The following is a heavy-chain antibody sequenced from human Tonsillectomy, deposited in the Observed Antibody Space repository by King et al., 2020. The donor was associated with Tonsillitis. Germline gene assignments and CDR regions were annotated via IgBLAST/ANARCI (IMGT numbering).Heavy chain of an antibody. D-gene: IGHD6-6*01. CDR3: AKDIAARPYRFDY. J-gene: IGHJ4*02. Sequence: VQLVESGGGLVQPGGSLRLSCAASGFTFSSYAMSWVRQAPGKGLEWGSAIRGSGGSTYYADSVKGRFTISRDNSKNTLYLQMNSLRAEDTAVYYCAKDIAARPYRFDYWGQGTLVTVSS. CDR1: GFTFSSYA. V-gene: IGHV3-23*04. CDR2: IRGSGGST.